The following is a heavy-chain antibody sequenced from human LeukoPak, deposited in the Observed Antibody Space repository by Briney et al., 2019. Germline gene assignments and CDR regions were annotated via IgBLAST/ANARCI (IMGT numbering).Heavy chain of an antibody. V-gene: IGHV3-23*01. CDR1: GFTFSNYA. Sequence: GASLRLSCAASGFTFSNYAMSWVRQAPGTGLKWFSAILGSGGSTYYADSVKGRFTVSRDNSKSTLYLQMNSLRAEDTALYYCAKWGDYDVLTGYYVPDYWGQGTLVTVSS. J-gene: IGHJ4*02. CDR3: AKWGDYDVLTGYYVPDY. D-gene: IGHD3-9*01. CDR2: ILGSGGST.